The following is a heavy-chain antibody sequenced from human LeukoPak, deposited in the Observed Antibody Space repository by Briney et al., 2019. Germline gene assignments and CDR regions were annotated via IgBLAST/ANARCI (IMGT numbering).Heavy chain of an antibody. D-gene: IGHD1-26*01. Sequence: GGSLRLSCATSGFTFNSHWMHWVRQAPGRGLVWVSGISADGSSTRYADSVNGRFTISRDNDKNTLYLQMNSLRAEDTAVYYCGRDGQGSTPLDYWGQGTLVTVSS. V-gene: IGHV3-74*01. J-gene: IGHJ4*02. CDR1: GFTFNSHW. CDR3: GRDGQGSTPLDY. CDR2: ISADGSST.